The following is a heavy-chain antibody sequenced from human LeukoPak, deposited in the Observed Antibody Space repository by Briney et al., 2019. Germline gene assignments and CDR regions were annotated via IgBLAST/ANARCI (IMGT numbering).Heavy chain of an antibody. CDR2: IYPGDSDT. CDR3: ARIPTYYDFWSGYYTWYNWFDP. D-gene: IGHD3-3*01. V-gene: IGHV5-51*01. Sequence: RGESLKISRKGSGYIFTSYWIGRVRQLPGKGLEWMGIIYPGDSDTRYSPSFQGQVTISADKSISTAYLQWSSLKASDTAMYYCARIPTYYDFWSGYYTWYNWFDPWGQGTLVTVSS. CDR1: GYIFTSYW. J-gene: IGHJ5*02.